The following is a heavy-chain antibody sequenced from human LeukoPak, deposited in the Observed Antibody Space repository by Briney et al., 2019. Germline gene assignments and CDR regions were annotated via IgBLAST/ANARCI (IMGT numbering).Heavy chain of an antibody. Sequence: SETLSLTCAVYGGSFSGYYWSWIRQPPGKGLEWIEEINHSGSTNYNPSLKSRVTISVDTSKNQFSLKLSSVTAADTAVYYCARGQPWFDPWGQGTLVTVSS. V-gene: IGHV4-34*01. CDR2: INHSGST. D-gene: IGHD2-2*01. CDR3: ARGQPWFDP. CDR1: GGSFSGYY. J-gene: IGHJ5*02.